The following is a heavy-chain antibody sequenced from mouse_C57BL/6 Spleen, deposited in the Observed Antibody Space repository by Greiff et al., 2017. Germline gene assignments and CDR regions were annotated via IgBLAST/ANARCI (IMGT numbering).Heavy chain of an antibody. Sequence: QVQLQQPGAELVMPGASVKLSCKASGYTFTSYWMHWVKQRPGQGLEWIGEIDPSDSYTNYNQKFKGKSTLSVDKSSSTAYMQLSSLTSEDSAVYYCARGTVVAEDFDVGGTGTTVTVSS. CDR3: ARGTVVAEDFDV. J-gene: IGHJ1*03. CDR2: IDPSDSYT. CDR1: GYTFTSYW. V-gene: IGHV1-69*01. D-gene: IGHD1-1*01.